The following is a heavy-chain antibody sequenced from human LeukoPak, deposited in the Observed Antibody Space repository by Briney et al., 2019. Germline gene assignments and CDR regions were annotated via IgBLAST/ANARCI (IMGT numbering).Heavy chain of an antibody. CDR2: ISSSSSYI. Sequence: GGSLRLSCAASGFTFTSYGFSWVRQPPGKGLEWVSSISSSSSYIYYADSVKGRFTISRDNAKNSLYLQMNSLRAEDTAVYYCAREERRYYYYGMDVWGQGTTVTVSS. CDR3: AREERRYYYYGMDV. J-gene: IGHJ6*02. D-gene: IGHD1-1*01. V-gene: IGHV3-21*01. CDR1: GFTFTSYG.